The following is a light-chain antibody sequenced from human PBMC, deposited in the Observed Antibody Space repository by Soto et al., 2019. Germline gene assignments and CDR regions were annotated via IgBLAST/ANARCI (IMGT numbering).Light chain of an antibody. CDR3: SSYAGSNNYVV. CDR1: SSDVGGYNY. CDR2: EVS. J-gene: IGLJ2*01. V-gene: IGLV2-8*01. Sequence: QSALTQPPSASGSPGQSVTISCTGTSSDVGGYNYVSWYQQHPGKAPKLMSYEVSTRPSGVPDRFSGSKSGNPASLTVSGLQAEDEADYYCSSYAGSNNYVVFGGGTKLTVL.